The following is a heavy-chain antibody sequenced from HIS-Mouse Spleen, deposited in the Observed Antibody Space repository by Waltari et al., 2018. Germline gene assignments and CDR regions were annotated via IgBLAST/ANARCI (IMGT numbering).Heavy chain of an antibody. CDR3: ARVRTGDPSYWYFDL. Sequence: QVQLQQWGAGLLKPSETLSLTCAVYGGSFRVYYWRWIRQPPGKGREWSGEINHSGSTNYNPSLKSRVTISVDTSKNQFSLKLSSVTAADTAVYYCARVRTGDPSYWYFDLWGRGTLVTVSS. CDR1: GGSFRVYY. V-gene: IGHV4-34*01. CDR2: INHSGST. D-gene: IGHD7-27*01. J-gene: IGHJ2*01.